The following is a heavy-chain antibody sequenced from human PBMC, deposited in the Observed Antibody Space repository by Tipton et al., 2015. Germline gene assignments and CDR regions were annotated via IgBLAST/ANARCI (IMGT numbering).Heavy chain of an antibody. D-gene: IGHD3-9*01. Sequence: TLSLTCTVSGGSISSYYWSWIRQPPGKGLEWIGYIYYDGSTNYNPSLKSRVTISVDTSKNQFSLTVFSVTAADTAVYYCARGDDILAYLYFDLWGRGTLVSVSS. V-gene: IGHV4-59*12. CDR3: ARGDDILAYLYFDL. J-gene: IGHJ2*01. CDR1: GGSISSYY. CDR2: IYYDGST.